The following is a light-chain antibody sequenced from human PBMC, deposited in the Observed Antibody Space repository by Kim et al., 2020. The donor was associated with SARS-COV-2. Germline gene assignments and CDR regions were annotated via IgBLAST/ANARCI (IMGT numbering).Light chain of an antibody. CDR1: SSDVGGYNY. J-gene: IGLJ1*01. CDR2: DVT. V-gene: IGLV2-14*03. CDR3: SSYTSSSPLD. Sequence: QSALTQPASVSGSPGQSITISCTGTSSDVGGYNYVSWYQQHPGKAPKLMIYDVTNRPSGVSNRFSGSKSGNTASLTISGLQAEDEADCYCSSYTSSSPLDFGTGTKVTVL.